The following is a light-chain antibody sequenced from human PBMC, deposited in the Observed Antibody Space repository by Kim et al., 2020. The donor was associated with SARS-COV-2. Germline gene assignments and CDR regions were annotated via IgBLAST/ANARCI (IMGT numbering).Light chain of an antibody. V-gene: IGKV3-15*01. CDR3: QQHGAWPLT. Sequence: EIVVTQSPATLSVSPGERAALSCRTSESVGTFLAWYQQKPGQAPRPLILDASNRATGVPARFNGGGSGTEFTLTISSLQSDDFAVYYCQQHGAWPLTFGGRTKVDIK. J-gene: IGKJ4*01. CDR2: DAS. CDR1: ESVGTF.